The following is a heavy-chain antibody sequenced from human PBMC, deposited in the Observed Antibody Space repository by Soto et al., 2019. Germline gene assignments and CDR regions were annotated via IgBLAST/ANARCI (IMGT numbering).Heavy chain of an antibody. V-gene: IGHV1-69*13. CDR3: ARGRIVATDYYSGMDV. CDR1: GGTFSSYA. J-gene: IGHJ6*02. CDR2: IIPIFGTA. Sequence: SVKVSCKASGGTFSSYAISWVRQAPGQGLEWMGGIIPIFGTANYAQKFQGRVTITADESTSTAYMELSSLRSEDTAVYYCARGRIVATDYYSGMDVWGQGTTVTVSS. D-gene: IGHD5-12*01.